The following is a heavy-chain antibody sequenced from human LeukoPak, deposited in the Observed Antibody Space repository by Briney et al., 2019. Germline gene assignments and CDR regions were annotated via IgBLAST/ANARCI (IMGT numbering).Heavy chain of an antibody. V-gene: IGHV3-48*03. D-gene: IGHD3-3*01. CDR2: ISPSGTTM. J-gene: IGHJ6*02. CDR1: GFSFSSYD. Sequence: GGSLRLSCAASGFSFSSYDFNWVRQAPGKGLEWISYISPSGTTMHYADSVKGRFTISKDNAKNSVYLQMNSLRAEDTAVYYCAKELFITIFGVVKDYYYYGMDVWGQGTTVTVSS. CDR3: AKELFITIFGVVKDYYYYGMDV.